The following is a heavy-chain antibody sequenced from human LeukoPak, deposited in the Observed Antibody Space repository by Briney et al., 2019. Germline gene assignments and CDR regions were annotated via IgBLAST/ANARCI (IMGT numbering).Heavy chain of an antibody. Sequence: PGGSLRLSCAASGFTFSDHNMDWVRQAPGKGLEWVGRTRNKANAYTTEYAASVKGRFTISRGDSKNSLYLQMNSLKTEDTAVYYCARGDSSGYYWNDYWGQGTLVTVSS. CDR3: ARGDSSGYYWNDY. D-gene: IGHD3-22*01. V-gene: IGHV3-72*01. J-gene: IGHJ4*02. CDR2: TRNKANAYTT. CDR1: GFTFSDHN.